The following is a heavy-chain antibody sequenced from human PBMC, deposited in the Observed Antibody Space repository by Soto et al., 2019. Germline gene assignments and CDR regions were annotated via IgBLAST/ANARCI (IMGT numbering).Heavy chain of an antibody. CDR3: ARASAPTGTPYNWFDP. D-gene: IGHD1-1*01. CDR1: GGSISSYY. J-gene: IGHJ5*02. Sequence: SETLSLTCTVSGGSISSYYWSWIRQPPGKGLEWIGYIYYSGSTNYNPSLKSRVTISVDTSKNQFSLKLSSVTAADTAVYYCARASAPTGTPYNWFDPWGQGTLVTVSS. CDR2: IYYSGST. V-gene: IGHV4-59*01.